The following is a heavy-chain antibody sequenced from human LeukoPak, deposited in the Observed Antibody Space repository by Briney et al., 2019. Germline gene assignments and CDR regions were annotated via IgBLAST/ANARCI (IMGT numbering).Heavy chain of an antibody. CDR2: INHSGST. J-gene: IGHJ3*02. D-gene: IGHD3-10*01. CDR3: ARDSYYLGSDYSFRGVSDI. CDR1: GGSFSGYY. Sequence: SETLSLTCAVYGGSFSGYYWSWIRQPPGKGLEWIGEINHSGSTNYNPSLKSRVTISVDTSKNQFSLKLSFVTAAGTAVYYCARDSYYLGSDYSFRGVSDIWGQGTLVTVSS. V-gene: IGHV4-34*01.